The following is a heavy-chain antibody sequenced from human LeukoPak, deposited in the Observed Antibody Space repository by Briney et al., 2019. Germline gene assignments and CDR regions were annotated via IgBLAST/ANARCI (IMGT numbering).Heavy chain of an antibody. D-gene: IGHD5-24*01. Sequence: GRSLRLSCTASGFMIDEYAMTWVRQAPGRGLEWLGFIRSRSYHETTQYAASVRGRFTISRDDSKGVTYLQMDSLKTEDTAVYFCARDRRDGYNDGYFSLWGRGTLVSVSS. CDR3: ARDRRDGYNDGYFSL. J-gene: IGHJ2*01. V-gene: IGHV3-49*04. CDR2: IRSRSYHETT. CDR1: GFMIDEYA.